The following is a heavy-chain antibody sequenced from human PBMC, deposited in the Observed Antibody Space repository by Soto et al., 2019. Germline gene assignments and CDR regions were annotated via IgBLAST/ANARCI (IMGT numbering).Heavy chain of an antibody. J-gene: IGHJ6*02. D-gene: IGHD2-2*01. CDR1: GGSFGTYA. V-gene: IGHV1-69*13. Sequence: ASVTVSCQASGGSFGTYAVSLVRQAPGQGLEWMGAIIPNFGSTNYAQKFQGRLTITADESTSTAYMELSRLKSEDTAVYYCAREDSSPFYYGVDAWGQGTTVTVSS. CDR2: IIPNFGST. CDR3: AREDSSPFYYGVDA.